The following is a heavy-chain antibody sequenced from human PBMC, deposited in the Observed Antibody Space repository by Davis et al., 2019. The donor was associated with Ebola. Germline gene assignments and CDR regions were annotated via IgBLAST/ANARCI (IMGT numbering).Heavy chain of an antibody. CDR2: IDSDGSAT. J-gene: IGHJ6*02. D-gene: IGHD4-17*01. Sequence: GESLKISCAASGFIFESYWMHWVRQAPGKGLVWVSRIDSDGSATNYADSVTGRFTISRDNSKNTLYLQMNSLRAEDTAVYYCAKDATLYGDYVRGYYYYGMDVWGQGTTVTVSS. V-gene: IGHV3-74*01. CDR3: AKDATLYGDYVRGYYYYGMDV. CDR1: GFIFESYW.